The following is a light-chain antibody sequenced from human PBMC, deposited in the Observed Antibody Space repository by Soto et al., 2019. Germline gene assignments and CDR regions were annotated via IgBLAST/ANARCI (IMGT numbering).Light chain of an antibody. V-gene: IGKV3-15*01. CDR2: DAS. J-gene: IGKJ1*01. CDR3: QQYNNWRT. CDR1: ESISNN. Sequence: EIVMTQSPATLSVSPGERATLSCRAGESISNNLAWYQQKPGQAPRLLIYDASTRATGIPARFSGSGSGTEFTLTISSLQSEDFAVYYCQQYNNWRTFGQGTKVDIK.